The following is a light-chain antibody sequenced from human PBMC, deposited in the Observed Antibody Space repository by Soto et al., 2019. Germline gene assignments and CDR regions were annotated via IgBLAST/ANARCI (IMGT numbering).Light chain of an antibody. CDR3: LKHIHWRT. CDR1: QNIGTD. Sequence: EIVMTQSPATLSVSPGERATLSCRASQNIGTDLAWYQHKPGRTPRLLIYGVSTRATGVPARFSGSGSGTEFTLTISSLQSEDFADYYCLKHIHWRTFGQGTKLEVK. CDR2: GVS. J-gene: IGKJ2*01. V-gene: IGKV3-15*01.